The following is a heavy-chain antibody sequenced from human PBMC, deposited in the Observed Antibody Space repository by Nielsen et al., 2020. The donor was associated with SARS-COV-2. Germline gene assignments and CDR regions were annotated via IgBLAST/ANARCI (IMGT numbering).Heavy chain of an antibody. CDR2: ISYDGSNK. D-gene: IGHD4-17*01. CDR3: ARDHGDYASDY. V-gene: IGHV3-33*05. J-gene: IGHJ4*02. Sequence: VRQAPGKGLEWVAVISYDGSNKYYADSVKGRFTISRDNSKNTLYLQMNSLRAEDTAVYYCARDHGDYASDYWGQGTLVTVSS.